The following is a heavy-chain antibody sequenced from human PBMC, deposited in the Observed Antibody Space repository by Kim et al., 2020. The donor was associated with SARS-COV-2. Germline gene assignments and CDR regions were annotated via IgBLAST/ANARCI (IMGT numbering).Heavy chain of an antibody. J-gene: IGHJ5*02. Sequence: STPTRQSRVPKSVDTAKNQFSLKLRSVTAADTAVYYCARALGWGVTWFDPWGQGTLVTVSS. CDR3: ARALGWGVTWFDP. D-gene: IGHD6-19*01. V-gene: IGHV4-59*01.